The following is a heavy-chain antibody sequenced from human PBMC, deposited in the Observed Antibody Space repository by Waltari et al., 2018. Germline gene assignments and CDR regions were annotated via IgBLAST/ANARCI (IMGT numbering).Heavy chain of an antibody. D-gene: IGHD1-26*01. CDR2: MFYSGTT. CDR1: GDSGSSGPYF. CDR3: ARDRSGTINSFDP. V-gene: IGHV4-39*07. Sequence: QLQLQESGPRLVKPAETLSLTCTVSGDSGSSGPYFWAWIHQPPGKGLEWLGSMFYSGTTYHNSSLKSRVTISVDTSKNQVSLQLKSVTAADTAVYFCARDRSGTINSFDPWGRGTLVTVSS. J-gene: IGHJ5*02.